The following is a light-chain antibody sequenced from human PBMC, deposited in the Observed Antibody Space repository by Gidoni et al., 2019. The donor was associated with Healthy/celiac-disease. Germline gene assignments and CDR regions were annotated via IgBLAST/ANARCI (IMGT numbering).Light chain of an antibody. V-gene: IGKV1-39*01. CDR1: QSISSY. Sequence: DIQMTQSPSSLSASVGDRVTITCRASQSISSYLHWYQQKPGKAPKLLIYAASSLQSGVPSRFSGSGSGTDFTLTISSLQPEDFATYYCQQSDSTPPLTFGGGTKVEIK. CDR2: AAS. CDR3: QQSDSTPPLT. J-gene: IGKJ4*01.